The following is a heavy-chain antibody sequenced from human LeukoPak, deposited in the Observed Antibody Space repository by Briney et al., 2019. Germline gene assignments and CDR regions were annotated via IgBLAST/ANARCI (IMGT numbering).Heavy chain of an antibody. CDR1: GFTFSSCE. CDR2: ISSSGSAT. Sequence: GGSLRLSCAVSGFTFSSCEMNWVRQSPGKGLGWISYISSSGSATYYADSVKGRFTISRDNAKKSLYLQMNSLRAEDTAVYYCARDNGNKYYFDYWGQGTLVTVSS. J-gene: IGHJ4*02. D-gene: IGHD2-8*01. CDR3: ARDNGNKYYFDY. V-gene: IGHV3-48*03.